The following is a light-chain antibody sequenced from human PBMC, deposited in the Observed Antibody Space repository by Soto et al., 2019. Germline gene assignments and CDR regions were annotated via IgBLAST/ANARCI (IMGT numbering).Light chain of an antibody. Sequence: EIVLTQSPGTLSLSPGERATLSCRASQSVSSSYLAWYQQKPGQAPRLLIYGASSRATGIPDRFSGSGSGTDFTLTISRLEPEDFVVYYCQQYGSSFLFTFGPGTKVDL. CDR3: QQYGSSFLFT. J-gene: IGKJ3*01. CDR2: GAS. V-gene: IGKV3-20*01. CDR1: QSVSSSY.